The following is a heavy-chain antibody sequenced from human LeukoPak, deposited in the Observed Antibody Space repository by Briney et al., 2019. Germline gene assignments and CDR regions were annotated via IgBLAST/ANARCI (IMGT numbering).Heavy chain of an antibody. CDR3: AKSGLNRFDY. CDR1: GFTFSSYA. J-gene: IGHJ4*02. CDR2: ISGRDGST. V-gene: IGHV3-23*01. Sequence: GGSLRLSCVASGFTFSSYAMSWVRQAPGKGLEWVSGISGRDGSTYYADSVRGRFTISRDNSKSTLYLQMNSLRAEDTAIYYCAKSGLNRFDYWGQGTLVTVSS. D-gene: IGHD2-15*01.